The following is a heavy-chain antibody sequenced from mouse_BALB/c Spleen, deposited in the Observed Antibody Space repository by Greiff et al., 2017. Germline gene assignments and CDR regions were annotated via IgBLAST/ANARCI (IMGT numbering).Heavy chain of an antibody. Sequence: EVKLMESGGGLVQPGGSRKLSCAASGFTFSSFGMHWVRQAPEKGLEWVAYISSGSSTIYYADTVKGRFTISRDNPKNTLFLQMTSLRSEDTAMYYCARGWYDAGAWFAYWGQGTLVTVSA. CDR1: GFTFSSFG. CDR3: ARGWYDAGAWFAY. CDR2: ISSGSSTI. V-gene: IGHV5-17*02. D-gene: IGHD2-14*01. J-gene: IGHJ3*01.